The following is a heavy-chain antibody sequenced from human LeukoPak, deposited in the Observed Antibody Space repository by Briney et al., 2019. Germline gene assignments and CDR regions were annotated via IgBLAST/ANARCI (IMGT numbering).Heavy chain of an antibody. V-gene: IGHV1-46*01. CDR2: INPSGGST. CDR1: GYTFTGYY. D-gene: IGHD7-27*01. J-gene: IGHJ4*02. Sequence: ASVKVSCKASGYTFTGYYMHWVRQAPGQGLEWMGIINPSGGSTSYAQKFQGRVTMTRDMSTSTVYMELSSLRSEDTAVYYCARVKLGINFDYWGQGTLVTVSS. CDR3: ARVKLGINFDY.